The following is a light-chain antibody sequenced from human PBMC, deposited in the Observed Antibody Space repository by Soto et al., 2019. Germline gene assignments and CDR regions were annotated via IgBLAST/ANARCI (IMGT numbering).Light chain of an antibody. Sequence: DIQMTQSPSSLSASVGDRVTITCQASQDISNYLNWYQQKPGKAPKLLIYDASNLETGVPSRFSGSGSGTDFTFTIRSLQPEDIATYYCQQYDNLGLTFGGGTKVDIK. V-gene: IGKV1-33*01. CDR3: QQYDNLGLT. J-gene: IGKJ4*01. CDR1: QDISNY. CDR2: DAS.